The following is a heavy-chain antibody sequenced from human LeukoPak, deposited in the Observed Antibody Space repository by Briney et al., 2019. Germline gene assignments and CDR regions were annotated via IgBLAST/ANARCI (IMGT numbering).Heavy chain of an antibody. J-gene: IGHJ4*02. CDR2: FDPEAAET. D-gene: IGHD3-22*01. Sequence: ASVKLSCKVSGYTLTVLSMHWMRHAPGKGLEWKGGFDPEAAETIYAQKFQGRVTMTEHTSTDIAYRDLSSLKSDDTAVYYCATYDRSGYYRSRVFDYWGQGTLVTVSS. V-gene: IGHV1-24*01. CDR1: GYTLTVLS. CDR3: ATYDRSGYYRSRVFDY.